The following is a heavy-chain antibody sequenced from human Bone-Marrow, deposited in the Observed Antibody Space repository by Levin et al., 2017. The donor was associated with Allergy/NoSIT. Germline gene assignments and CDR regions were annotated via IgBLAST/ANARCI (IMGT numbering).Heavy chain of an antibody. CDR3: ARESASSSGLPLDY. V-gene: IGHV3-48*03. J-gene: IGHJ4*02. CDR1: GFTFSNYE. CDR2: ISSGSITI. Sequence: GESLKISCASSGFTFSNYEMNWVRQAPGKGLEWVSYISSGSITIYYADSVKGRFAISRDNAKNSLYLQMNSLRAEDTAIYYCARESASSSGLPLDYWGQGTLVTVSS. D-gene: IGHD6-19*01.